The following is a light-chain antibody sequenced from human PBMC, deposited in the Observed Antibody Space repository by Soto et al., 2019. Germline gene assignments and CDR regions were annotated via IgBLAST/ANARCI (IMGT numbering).Light chain of an antibody. V-gene: IGLV6-57*01. CDR3: QSYDADILI. CDR1: SGNIVSNY. CDR2: EDD. J-gene: IGLJ2*01. Sequence: NFMLTQPHSVSGSPGKTVTISCTRSSGNIVSNYVQWYQQRPGSSPTTVIFEDDDRPSGVPDRFSASLDTSTNSASLTISXXXPXDEAXYYCQSYDADILIFGGGTKLTVL.